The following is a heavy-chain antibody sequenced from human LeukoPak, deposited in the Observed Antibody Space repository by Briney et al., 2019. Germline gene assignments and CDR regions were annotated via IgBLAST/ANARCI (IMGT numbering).Heavy chain of an antibody. Sequence: GGSLRLSCAAAGFSFSDYVMSWVRQAPGKGLEWVSAITGSGATTYYADSVEGRFTISRDNSKNTLYLQMNSLRAEDTAVYYCAKGGCGGDCYSTFDYWGQGTLVTVSS. CDR2: ITGSGATT. V-gene: IGHV3-23*01. D-gene: IGHD2-21*02. J-gene: IGHJ4*02. CDR1: GFSFSDYV. CDR3: AKGGCGGDCYSTFDY.